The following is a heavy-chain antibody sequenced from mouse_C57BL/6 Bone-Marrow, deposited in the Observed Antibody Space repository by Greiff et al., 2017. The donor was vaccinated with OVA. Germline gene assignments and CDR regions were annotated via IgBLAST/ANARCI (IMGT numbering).Heavy chain of an antibody. CDR1: GYTFTSYW. CDR3: ALITTVAVDY. D-gene: IGHD1-1*01. Sequence: VQLQQPGAELVKPGASVKLSCKASGYTFTSYWMHWVKQRPGQGLEWIGMIHPNSGSTNYNEKFKSKDKLTVDKSSSTAYMQLSSLTSEDSAVYYCALITTVAVDYWGQGTTLTVSS. CDR2: IHPNSGST. V-gene: IGHV1-64*01. J-gene: IGHJ2*01.